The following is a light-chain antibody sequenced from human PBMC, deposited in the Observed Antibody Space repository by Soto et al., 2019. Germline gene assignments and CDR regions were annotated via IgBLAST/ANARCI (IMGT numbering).Light chain of an antibody. CDR3: SSYTTSSSYV. V-gene: IGLV2-14*01. Sequence: SALTQPASVSGSPGQSITISCTGTSSDVGGYIYVSWYQQHPGKAPKLMIYDVTSRPSGVSYRFPGSKSGNTASLTISGLQAEDEADYYCSSYTTSSSYVFGTGTKVTVL. CDR1: SSDVGGYIY. J-gene: IGLJ1*01. CDR2: DVT.